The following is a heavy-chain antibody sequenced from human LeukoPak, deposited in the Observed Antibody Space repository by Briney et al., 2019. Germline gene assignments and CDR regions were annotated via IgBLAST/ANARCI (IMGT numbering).Heavy chain of an antibody. CDR3: ARSKERWLQFPFDY. V-gene: IGHV3-66*01. CDR1: GFTVTSNY. D-gene: IGHD5-24*01. CDR2: IYSGGST. Sequence: GKSLRLSCAASGFTVTSNYMSWVRQAPGKGLEWVSVIYSGGSTYYTDSVKGRFTISRDNSKNTLYLQMNSLRAEDTAVYYCARSKERWLQFPFDYWGQGTLVTVSS. J-gene: IGHJ4*02.